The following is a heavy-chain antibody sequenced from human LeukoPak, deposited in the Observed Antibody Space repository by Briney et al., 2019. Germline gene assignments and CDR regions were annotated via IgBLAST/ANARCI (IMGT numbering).Heavy chain of an antibody. CDR2: ISAYNGNT. CDR1: GYTFTSYG. CDR3: ARDRNEVDFWSGYYRDFQH. D-gene: IGHD3-3*01. V-gene: IGHV1-18*01. J-gene: IGHJ1*01. Sequence: ASVKVSCKASGYTFTSYGISWVRQAPGQGLEWMGWISAYNGNTNYAQKLQGRVTMTTDTSTSTAYMELRSLRSDDTAVYYCARDRNEVDFWSGYYRDFQHWGQGTLVTVSS.